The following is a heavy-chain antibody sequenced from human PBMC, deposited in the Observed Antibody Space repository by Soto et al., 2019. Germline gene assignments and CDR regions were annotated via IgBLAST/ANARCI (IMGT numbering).Heavy chain of an antibody. CDR2: ISYDGSNK. Sequence: QVQLVESGGGVVQPGRSLRLSCAASGFTFSSYGMHWVRQAPGKGLEWVAVISYDGSNKYYADSVKGRFTISRDNSKNTLYLQMNSPRAEVTAVYYCAKDGGYSGYVFAYWGQGTLVTVSS. CDR3: AKDGGYSGYVFAY. D-gene: IGHD5-12*01. J-gene: IGHJ4*02. CDR1: GFTFSSYG. V-gene: IGHV3-30*18.